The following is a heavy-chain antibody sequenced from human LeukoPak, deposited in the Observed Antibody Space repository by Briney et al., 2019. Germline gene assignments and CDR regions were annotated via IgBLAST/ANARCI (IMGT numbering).Heavy chain of an antibody. CDR3: ARARIPALWELGEGSVWFDP. CDR2: IYYSGST. CDR1: GGSISSGDYY. J-gene: IGHJ5*02. D-gene: IGHD3-10*01. V-gene: IGHV4-30-4*08. Sequence: SQALSLTCTVSGGSISSGDYYWSWLRQPPGKGLEWIGYIYYSGSTYYNPSLKSRVTISVDTSKNQFSLKLSSVTAADTAVYYCARARIPALWELGEGSVWFDPWGQGTLVTVSS.